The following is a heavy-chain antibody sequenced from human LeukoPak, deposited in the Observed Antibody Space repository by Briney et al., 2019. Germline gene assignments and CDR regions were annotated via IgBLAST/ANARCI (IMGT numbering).Heavy chain of an antibody. D-gene: IGHD3-22*01. Sequence: PSETLSLTCTVSGGSISSYYWSWIRQPAGKGLEWIGRIYTSGSTNYNPSLKSRVTMSVDTSKNQFSLKLSSVTAADTAVYYCAREGYYDSSGYYQIWGQGTLVTVSS. CDR2: IYTSGST. CDR3: AREGYYDSSGYYQI. V-gene: IGHV4-4*07. J-gene: IGHJ4*02. CDR1: GGSISSYY.